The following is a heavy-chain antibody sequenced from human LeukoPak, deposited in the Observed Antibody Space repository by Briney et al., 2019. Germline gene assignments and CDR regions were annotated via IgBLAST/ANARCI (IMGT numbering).Heavy chain of an antibody. J-gene: IGHJ6*03. D-gene: IGHD3-3*01. CDR2: IKQDGSEI. Sequence: GGSLRLSCAASGFPFSIYWMSWVRQAPGKGLEWVANIKQDGSEIYYVDSVKGRFTISRDNAKNSLYLQMNSLRAEDTAVYYCARVGFWGGYYTGNYYYMDVWGKGTTVTVSS. CDR3: ARVGFWGGYYTGNYYYMDV. CDR1: GFPFSIYW. V-gene: IGHV3-7*01.